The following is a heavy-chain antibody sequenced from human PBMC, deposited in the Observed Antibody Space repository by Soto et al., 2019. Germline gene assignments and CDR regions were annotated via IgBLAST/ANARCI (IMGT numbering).Heavy chain of an antibody. CDR3: ARRHSSGYYPQVWFDP. CDR1: GGSISSSSYY. Sequence: SETLSLTCTVSGGSISSSSYYWGWIRQPPGKGLEWIGSIYYSGSTYYNPSLKSRVTISVDTSKNQFSLKLSSVTAADTAVYYCARRHSSGYYPQVWFDPWGQGTLVTVSS. J-gene: IGHJ5*02. V-gene: IGHV4-39*01. D-gene: IGHD3-22*01. CDR2: IYYSGST.